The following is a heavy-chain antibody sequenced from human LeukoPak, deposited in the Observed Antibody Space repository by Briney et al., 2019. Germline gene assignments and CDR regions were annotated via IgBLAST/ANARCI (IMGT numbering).Heavy chain of an antibody. V-gene: IGHV3-33*01. J-gene: IGHJ4*02. CDR3: ARYYYDSSGYYSGELDY. D-gene: IGHD3-22*01. Sequence: GGSLRLSCAASGFTFSSYGMHWVRQAPGKGLEWVAVIWYVGSNKYYADSVKGRLTISRDNSKNTLYLQMNSLRAEDTAVYYCARYYYDSSGYYSGELDYWGQGTLVTVST. CDR1: GFTFSSYG. CDR2: IWYVGSNK.